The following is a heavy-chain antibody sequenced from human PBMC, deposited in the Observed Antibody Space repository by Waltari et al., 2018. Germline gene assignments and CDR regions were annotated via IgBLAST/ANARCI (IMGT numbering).Heavy chain of an antibody. CDR2: INTGGNT. CDR1: GCSIRTYY. D-gene: IGHD3-16*01. CDR3: AREVGGSRWFDP. V-gene: IGHV4-4*07. J-gene: IGHJ5*02. Sequence: QVQLQESGPGLVKTSETLSLTCPVPGCSIRTYYWHWTRQPAGKGLEWIGRINTGGNTNHNPSLKSRVTMSVDTSKNQFSLTLSSVTAADTAVYYCAREVGGSRWFDPWGQGTLVTVSS.